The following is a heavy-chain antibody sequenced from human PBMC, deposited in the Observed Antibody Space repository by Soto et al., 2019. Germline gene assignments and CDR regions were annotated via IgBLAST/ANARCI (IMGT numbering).Heavy chain of an antibody. D-gene: IGHD1-1*01. V-gene: IGHV4-59*01. Sequence: SETLSLTCTVSGGSMSRYYWTWIRQPPGKGLEWIGNVHYTGSTNYNPSLKSRVTILLGTSTSQFSLKVSSVTAADTAVYYCARDLTISSTDGPLDPWGHGTLVTVSS. CDR1: GGSMSRYY. J-gene: IGHJ5*02. CDR2: VHYTGST. CDR3: ARDLTISSTDGPLDP.